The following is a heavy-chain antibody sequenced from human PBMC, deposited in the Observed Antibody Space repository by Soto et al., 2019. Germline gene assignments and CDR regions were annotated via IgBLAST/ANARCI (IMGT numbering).Heavy chain of an antibody. D-gene: IGHD3-22*01. V-gene: IGHV4-59*08. CDR3: ARLGAYYQSLGP. Sequence: SETLSLTCTVSGGSMISYYWSWIRQPPGKGLEWVGYIYYGGTTSYNPSLQSRVTISLETSKSQFSLRLTSVTAADTAVYYCARLGAYYQSLGPWGPGTLVTVSS. CDR2: IYYGGTT. J-gene: IGHJ5*02. CDR1: GGSMISYY.